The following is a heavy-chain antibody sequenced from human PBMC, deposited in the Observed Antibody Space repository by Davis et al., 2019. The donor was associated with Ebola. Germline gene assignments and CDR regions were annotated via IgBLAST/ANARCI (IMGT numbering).Heavy chain of an antibody. J-gene: IGHJ4*02. CDR3: ATLPGYY. CDR2: ISYDGSNK. Sequence: GGSLRLSCAASGFIFSSYAMHWVRQAPGKGLEWVAVISYDGSNKYYADSVKGRFTISRDNSKNTLYLQMSSLRAEDTAVYYCATLPGYYWGQGTLVTVSS. D-gene: IGHD1-26*01. CDR1: GFIFSSYA. V-gene: IGHV3-30-3*01.